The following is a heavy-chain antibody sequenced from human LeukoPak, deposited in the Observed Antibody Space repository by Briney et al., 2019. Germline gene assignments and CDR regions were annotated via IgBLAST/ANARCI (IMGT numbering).Heavy chain of an antibody. CDR2: IYHSGST. CDR1: GYSISSGYY. CDR3: ARQGGGRITIFGVVIPFDY. J-gene: IGHJ4*02. Sequence: PSETLSLTCAVSGYSISSGYYWGWIRQPPGKGLEWIGSIYHSGSTYYNPSLKSRVTMSVDTSKNQFSLKLSSVTAADTAVYYCARQGGGRITIFGVVIPFDYWGQGTLVTVSS. D-gene: IGHD3-3*01. V-gene: IGHV4-38-2*01.